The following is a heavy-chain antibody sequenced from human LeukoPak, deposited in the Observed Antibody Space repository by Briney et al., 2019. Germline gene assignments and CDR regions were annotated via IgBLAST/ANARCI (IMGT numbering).Heavy chain of an antibody. Sequence: SVKVSCKASGGTFSSYAISWVRQAPGQGLEWMGGIIPIFGTANYAQKFQGRVTITADESTSTAYMELSSLRSEDTAVYYCARDQPLGYCSSTSCYTGDGSWGQGTLVTVSS. CDR2: IIPIFGTA. V-gene: IGHV1-69*13. D-gene: IGHD2-2*02. CDR1: GGTFSSYA. CDR3: ARDQPLGYCSSTSCYTGDGS. J-gene: IGHJ4*02.